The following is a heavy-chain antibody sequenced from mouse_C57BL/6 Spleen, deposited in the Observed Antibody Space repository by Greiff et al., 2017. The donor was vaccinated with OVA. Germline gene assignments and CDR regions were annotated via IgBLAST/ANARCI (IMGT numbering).Heavy chain of an antibody. CDR1: GYTFTSYW. CDR3: ATIYDGYSAWFAY. Sequence: QVQLQQPGAELVKPGASVKLSCKASGYTFTSYWMQWVKQRPGQGLEWIGEIDPSDSYTNYNQKFKGKATLTVDTSSSTAYMQLSSLTSEDSAVYYCATIYDGYSAWFAYWGQGTLVTVSA. CDR2: IDPSDSYT. V-gene: IGHV1-50*01. J-gene: IGHJ3*01. D-gene: IGHD2-3*01.